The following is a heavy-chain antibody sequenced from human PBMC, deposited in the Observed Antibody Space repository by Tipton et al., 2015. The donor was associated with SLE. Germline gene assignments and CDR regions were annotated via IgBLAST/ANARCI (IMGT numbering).Heavy chain of an antibody. Sequence: LRLSCAASGFTFSSYSMNWVRQAPGKGLEWIGSIYHSGNTYYNPSLKNRVTISIDTSKNQFSLKLTSVTAADSAVYFCARDREFLWYETVGDAFEHWGQGKMVTVSS. V-gene: IGHV4-38-2*02. CDR1: GFTFSSYS. CDR3: ARDREFLWYETVGDAFEH. D-gene: IGHD6-13*01. J-gene: IGHJ3*01. CDR2: IYHSGNT.